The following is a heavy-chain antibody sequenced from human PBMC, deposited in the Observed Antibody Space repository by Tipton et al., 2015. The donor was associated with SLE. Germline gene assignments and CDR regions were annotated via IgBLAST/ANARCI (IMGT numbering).Heavy chain of an antibody. D-gene: IGHD3-3*01. CDR2: IYYSGST. J-gene: IGHJ6*03. CDR3: ARDAPIFGAPPGWYMDV. V-gene: IGHV4-59*01. Sequence: TLSLTCTVSCGSISSYYWSWIRQPPGKGLEWIGYIYYSGSTNYNPSLQSRVTISVDTAKNQFSLKLSSVTAAATAVYYCARDAPIFGAPPGWYMDVWGKGTSVTISS. CDR1: CGSISSYY.